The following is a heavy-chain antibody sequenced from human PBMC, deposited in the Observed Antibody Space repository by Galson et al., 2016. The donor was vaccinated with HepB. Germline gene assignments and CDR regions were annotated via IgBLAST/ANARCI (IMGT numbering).Heavy chain of an antibody. V-gene: IGHV4-4*01. CDR1: GGLISSSHW. Sequence: ETLSLTCGAYGGLISSSHWWSWVRQPPGKGLEWLGQVYHSGTVNYNPSFKRRLTITEAKSKSQFSLTLTSVTAADKAIYFCLRLLGGGWTAPPVPDDGDRRWFDPWGQGILVTVSS. J-gene: IGHJ5*02. D-gene: IGHD3-16*01. CDR3: LRLLGGGWTAPPVPDDGDRRWFDP. CDR2: VYHSGTV.